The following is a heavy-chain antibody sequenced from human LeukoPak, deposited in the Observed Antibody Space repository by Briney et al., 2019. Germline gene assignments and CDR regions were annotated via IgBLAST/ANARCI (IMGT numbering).Heavy chain of an antibody. J-gene: IGHJ3*02. CDR3: AADYMVRGVSDDAFDI. Sequence: GGSLRLSCAASGFTFSSYAMSWVRQAPGKGLEWVSAISGSGGSTYYADSVKGRFTISRDNSKNTLYLQLNSLRAEDTAVYYCAADYMVRGVSDDAFDIWGQGTMVTVSS. CDR1: GFTFSSYA. D-gene: IGHD3-10*01. CDR2: ISGSGGST. V-gene: IGHV3-23*01.